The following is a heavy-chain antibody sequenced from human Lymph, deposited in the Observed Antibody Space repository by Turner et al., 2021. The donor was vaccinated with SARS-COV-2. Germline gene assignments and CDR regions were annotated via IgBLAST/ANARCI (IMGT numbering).Heavy chain of an antibody. J-gene: IGHJ3*02. CDR2: IVVGSGNT. V-gene: IGHV1-58*01. D-gene: IGHD2-15*01. CDR1: GFTFSSSA. CDR3: AAPYCSGGTCSDGFDI. Sequence: QMHLLQSRPEVKKPGTSVKVSCKASGFTFSSSAVQWVRQARGQRLGWIGGIVVGSGNTNYAQKFQERVTITRDMSTSTAYMNLSSLGSEDTAVCYCAAPYCSGGTCSDGFDIWGQGTMVTVSS.